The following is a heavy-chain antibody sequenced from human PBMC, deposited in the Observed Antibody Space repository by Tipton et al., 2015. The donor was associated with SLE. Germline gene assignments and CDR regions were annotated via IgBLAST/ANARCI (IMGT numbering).Heavy chain of an antibody. CDR3: ARGRGAFDT. V-gene: IGHV4-39*07. CDR2: IYYSGST. J-gene: IGHJ3*02. Sequence: TLSLTCTVSGGSISSSSYYWGWIRQPPGKGLEWIGSIYYSGSTYYNPSLKSRVTISVDTSKNQFSLKLSSVTAADTAVYYCARGRGAFDTWGQGTMVTVSS. CDR1: GGSISSSSYY.